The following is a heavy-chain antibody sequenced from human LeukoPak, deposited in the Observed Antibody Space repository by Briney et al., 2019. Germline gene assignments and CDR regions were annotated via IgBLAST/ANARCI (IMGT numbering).Heavy chain of an antibody. Sequence: SETLSLTCAVYGGSFSGYYWSWIRQPPGKGLEWIGEINHSGSTNYNPSLKSRVTISVDTSKNQFSLKLSSVTAADTAVYYCARPSKFSCYHGSGRSHYFDLWGRGTLVTVSS. J-gene: IGHJ2*01. D-gene: IGHD3-10*01. CDR2: INHSGST. CDR1: GGSFSGYY. CDR3: ARPSKFSCYHGSGRSHYFDL. V-gene: IGHV4-34*01.